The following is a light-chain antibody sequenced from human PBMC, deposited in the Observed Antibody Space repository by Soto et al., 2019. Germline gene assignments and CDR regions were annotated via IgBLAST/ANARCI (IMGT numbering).Light chain of an antibody. V-gene: IGLV2-23*01. J-gene: IGLJ2*01. CDR1: SSDVGSYNL. CDR3: CSYAGSSTLV. CDR2: EGS. Sequence: QSALTQPASVSGSPGQSITISCTGTSSDVGSYNLVSWYQQHPGKAPKVMIYEGSKRPSGDSNRFSGSKSGNTASLTISGLQAEDEADYYCCSYAGSSTLVFGGGTKLTVL.